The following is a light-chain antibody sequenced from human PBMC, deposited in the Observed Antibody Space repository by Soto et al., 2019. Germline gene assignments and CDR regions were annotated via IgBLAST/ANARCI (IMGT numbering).Light chain of an antibody. CDR3: QKYNSAPPEA. CDR1: QDISNY. V-gene: IGKV1-27*01. J-gene: IGKJ3*01. CDR2: AAS. Sequence: DIQMTQSPSSLSASVGDRVTITCRASQDISNYLAWYQQKPGKVPKLLIYAASTLQSGVPSRFSGSGSGTDFTLTISSPQPEDVATYYCQKYNSAPPEAFGPGTKVDI.